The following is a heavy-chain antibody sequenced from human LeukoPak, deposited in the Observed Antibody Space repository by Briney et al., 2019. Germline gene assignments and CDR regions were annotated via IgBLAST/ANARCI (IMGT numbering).Heavy chain of an antibody. CDR3: ARHTDDLAYFQH. CDR1: GGTISSYY. J-gene: IGHJ1*01. V-gene: IGHV4-59*08. Sequence: PSETLSLTCTVSGGTISSYYWSWIRQPPGKGLEWIGYIYCSGRTKYNPSLKSRVTISVDTHKNHFSLKLSSVTAADTAVYYCARHTDDLAYFQHWGQGALVTVSS. D-gene: IGHD3-16*01. CDR2: IYCSGRT.